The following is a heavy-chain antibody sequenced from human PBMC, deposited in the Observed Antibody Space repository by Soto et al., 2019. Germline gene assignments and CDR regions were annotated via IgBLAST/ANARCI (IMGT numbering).Heavy chain of an antibody. V-gene: IGHV1-69*01. CDR3: ARDFGSSSDGMDV. J-gene: IGHJ6*02. CDR1: GGTFSSYA. Sequence: QVQLVQSGAEVKKPGSSVKVSCKASGGTFSSYAISWVRPAPGHGLEWMGGIIPIFGTANYAQKFQGRVKITADESTSPAYMELSSLRSEDTSVYYCARDFGSSSDGMDVWGQGTTGTVSS. D-gene: IGHD3-10*01. CDR2: IIPIFGTA.